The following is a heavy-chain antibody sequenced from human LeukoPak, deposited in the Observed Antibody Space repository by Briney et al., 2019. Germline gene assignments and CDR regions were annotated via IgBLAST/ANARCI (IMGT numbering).Heavy chain of an antibody. V-gene: IGHV4-39*01. CDR3: ARQTTAYGSGWHFDN. Sequence: SETLSLTCTVSGGSISSTSYYWAWIRQPPGKGLEWIGSIDYRGNTYYGPSLKSRVTISVDTSKNQFSLKLGSVTAADTAVYYCARQTTAYGSGWHFDNWGQGTLVTVSS. CDR2: IDYRGNT. D-gene: IGHD6-19*01. CDR1: GGSISSTSYY. J-gene: IGHJ4*02.